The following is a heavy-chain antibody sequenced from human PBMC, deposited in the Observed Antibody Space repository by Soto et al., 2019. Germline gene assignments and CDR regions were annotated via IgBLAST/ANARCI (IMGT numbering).Heavy chain of an antibody. CDR3: ARFYYDSSGYLPSPYYYYYGMDV. CDR1: GFTFSSYW. CDR2: IKQDGSEK. V-gene: IGHV3-7*04. J-gene: IGHJ6*02. Sequence: EVQLVESGGGLVQPGGSLRLSCAASGFTFSSYWMSWVRQAPGKGQEWVANIKQDGSEKYYVDSVKGRFTISRDNAKNSLYLQMNSLRAEDTAVYYCARFYYDSSGYLPSPYYYYYGMDVWGQGTTVTVSS. D-gene: IGHD3-22*01.